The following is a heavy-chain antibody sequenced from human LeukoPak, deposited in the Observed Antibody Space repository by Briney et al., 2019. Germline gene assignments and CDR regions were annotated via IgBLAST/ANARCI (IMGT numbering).Heavy chain of an antibody. CDR1: GFTFSSYT. V-gene: IGHV3-21*06. CDR3: ARDNGDYAADFDY. J-gene: IGHJ4*02. Sequence: GWSLRLSCAASGFTFSSYTVNWVRQAPGKGLEWVSSISSTSTYIYYADSVKGRFTISRDNAKNSLYLQVNSLRAEDTAVYYCARDNGDYAADFDYWGQGTLVTVSS. CDR2: ISSTSTYI. D-gene: IGHD4-17*01.